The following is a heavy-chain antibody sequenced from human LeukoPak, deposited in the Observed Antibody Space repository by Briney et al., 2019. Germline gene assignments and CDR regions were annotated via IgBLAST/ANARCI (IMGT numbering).Heavy chain of an antibody. D-gene: IGHD3-3*01. CDR2: INSHGCGT. CDR1: GFIFSNYW. CDR3: ERGGRFLEWYPFDY. J-gene: IGHJ4*02. V-gene: IGHV3-74*01. Sequence: GGSLRLSCTASGFIFSNYWMHWVRQAPGKGLVWVSRINSHGCGTRSADSVKGRFTISRHNDKHTLYLQMNSLRDEDTAVYYCERGGRFLEWYPFDYWGQGTLLTVSS.